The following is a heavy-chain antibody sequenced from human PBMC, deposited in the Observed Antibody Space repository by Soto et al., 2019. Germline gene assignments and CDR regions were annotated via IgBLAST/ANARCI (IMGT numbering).Heavy chain of an antibody. CDR1: GFTFSSYA. J-gene: IGHJ4*02. Sequence: EVQLLESGGGLVQPGGSLRLSCAASGFTFSSYAMSWVRQAPGKGLEWVSAISGSGGSTYYADSVKGRFTISRDNSKNTLYLQMNSLRAEDTAVYYCANLLIVVPAAPDYWGQGTPVTVSS. CDR2: ISGSGGST. V-gene: IGHV3-23*01. CDR3: ANLLIVVPAAPDY. D-gene: IGHD2-2*01.